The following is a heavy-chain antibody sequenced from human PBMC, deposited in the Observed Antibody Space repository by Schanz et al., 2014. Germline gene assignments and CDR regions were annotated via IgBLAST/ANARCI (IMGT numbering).Heavy chain of an antibody. V-gene: IGHV3-23*04. J-gene: IGHJ6*02. CDR1: RFTFSSYA. Sequence: EARLVESGGGLVEPGGSLRLSCAASRFTFSSYAMSWVRQAPGKGLEWVSAISDSGDLTYYADSVKGRFTISRDNSKNTVYLQMDSLRPEDTAVYYCAKQFLSYYFYGMDVWGQGTTVTVSS. CDR2: ISDSGDLT. CDR3: AKQFLSYYFYGMDV.